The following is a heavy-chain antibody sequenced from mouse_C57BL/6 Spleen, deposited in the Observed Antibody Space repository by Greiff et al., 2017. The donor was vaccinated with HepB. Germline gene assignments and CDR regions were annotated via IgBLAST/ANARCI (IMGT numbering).Heavy chain of an antibody. CDR2: IDPSDSYT. CDR1: GYTFTSYW. J-gene: IGHJ2*01. Sequence: VQLQHPGAELVMPGASVKLSCKASGYTFTSYWMHWVKQRPGQGLEWIGEIDPSDSYTNYNQKFKGKSTLTVDKSSSTAYMQLSSLTSEDSAVYYCARHPDYFDYWGQGTTLTVSS. CDR3: ARHPDYFDY. V-gene: IGHV1-69*01.